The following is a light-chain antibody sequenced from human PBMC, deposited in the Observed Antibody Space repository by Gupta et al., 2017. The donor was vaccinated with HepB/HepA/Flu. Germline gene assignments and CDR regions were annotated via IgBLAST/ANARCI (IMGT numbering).Light chain of an antibody. J-gene: IGKJ4*01. CDR2: DAS. CDR3: QQRSNWLT. Sequence: EIVLTQSPATLSLSPGERATLSCRASQSVSSYLAWYQQKPGQAPRLLIYDASNRATGIPARFSGSGSGTDFTLTISSLEPEDFAVYYCQQRSNWLTFGGGTXVEIK. CDR1: QSVSSY. V-gene: IGKV3-11*01.